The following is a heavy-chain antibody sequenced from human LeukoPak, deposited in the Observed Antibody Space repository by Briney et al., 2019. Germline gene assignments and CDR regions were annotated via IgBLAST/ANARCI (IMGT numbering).Heavy chain of an antibody. CDR2: IYYSGST. CDR3: ARTSGAITFGGVIGAFDY. CDR1: GGSISSGGYY. V-gene: IGHV4-31*03. D-gene: IGHD3-16*02. J-gene: IGHJ4*02. Sequence: PSQTLSLTCTVSGGSISSGGYYWSWIRQHPGKGLEWIGYIYYSGSTYYNPSLKSRVTISVDTSKNQFSLKLSSVAAADTAVYYCARTSGAITFGGVIGAFDYWGQGTLVTVSS.